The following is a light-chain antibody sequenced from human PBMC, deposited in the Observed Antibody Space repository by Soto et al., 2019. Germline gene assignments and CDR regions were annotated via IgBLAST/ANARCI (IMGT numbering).Light chain of an antibody. Sequence: QSALTQPASVSGSPGQSITISCTGTSSDIGNYNYVSWYQQHPGKAPKLMIYAVSNRPSGVSNRFSGSKSGNTASLTISGLQAEDEADYYCSSYSTSSTLVFGGGTQLTVL. CDR3: SSYSTSSTLV. J-gene: IGLJ2*01. CDR2: AVS. CDR1: SSDIGNYNY. V-gene: IGLV2-14*01.